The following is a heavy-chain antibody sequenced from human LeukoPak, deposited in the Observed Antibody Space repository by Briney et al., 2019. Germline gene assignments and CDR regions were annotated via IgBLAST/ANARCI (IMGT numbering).Heavy chain of an antibody. V-gene: IGHV3-11*01. D-gene: IGHD3-10*01. Sequence: PGGPLRLSCAPSGFTFTDYYMIGMRQAPGKGLEWVSYISSSGTVIYYGDSVKGRFTISRDNAKKSLYLQMNGLRAEDTGVYYCARDYNCWGEGTLVTVSS. CDR1: GFTFTDYY. CDR2: ISSSGTVI. J-gene: IGHJ4*02. CDR3: ARDYNC.